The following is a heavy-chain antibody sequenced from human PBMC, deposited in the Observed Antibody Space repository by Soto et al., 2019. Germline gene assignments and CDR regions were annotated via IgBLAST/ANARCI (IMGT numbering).Heavy chain of an antibody. CDR3: TTGFSLVRGVTL. CDR2: IKSKTDGGTT. D-gene: IGHD3-10*01. CDR1: GFTFNNAW. J-gene: IGHJ4*02. Sequence: EVQLVESGGGLVKPGGSLRLSCAASGFTFNNAWMSWVRQAPGKGLEWVGRIKSKTDGGTTDYAAPVKGRFTISRDDSKNTLYLQMNSLKTEDTAVYYCTTGFSLVRGVTLWGQGTLVTVSS. V-gene: IGHV3-15*01.